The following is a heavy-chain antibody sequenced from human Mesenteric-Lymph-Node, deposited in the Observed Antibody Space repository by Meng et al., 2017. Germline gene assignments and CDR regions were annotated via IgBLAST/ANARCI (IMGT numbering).Heavy chain of an antibody. Sequence: GESLKISCAASGFTVSSNYMSWVRQAPGKGLEWVSVIYSGGSTYYADSVKGRFTISRDNSKNTLHLQMNSLRAEDTAVYYCVRDKAPGYFDYWGQGTLVTVSS. CDR1: GFTVSSNY. CDR2: IYSGGST. V-gene: IGHV3-66*01. J-gene: IGHJ4*03. CDR3: VRDKAPGYFDY.